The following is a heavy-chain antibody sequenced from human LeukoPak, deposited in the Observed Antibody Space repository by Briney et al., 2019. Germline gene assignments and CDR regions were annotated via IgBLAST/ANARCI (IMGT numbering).Heavy chain of an antibody. V-gene: IGHV4-34*01. CDR3: ARVHWKNRYYFDY. CDR2: INQSEGT. CDR1: GGSFRGYY. Sequence: SETLSLTCAVYGGSFRGYYWSWIRQPPGKGLEWIGEINQSEGTKYNPSLKSRVTISEDTSKNQFSLKLSSVTAADTAVYYCARVHWKNRYYFDYWGQGTLVTVSS. D-gene: IGHD1/OR15-1a*01. J-gene: IGHJ4*02.